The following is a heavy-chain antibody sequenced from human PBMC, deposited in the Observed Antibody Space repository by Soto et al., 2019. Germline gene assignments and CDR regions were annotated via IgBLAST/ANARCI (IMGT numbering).Heavy chain of an antibody. D-gene: IGHD2-8*01. CDR1: GFTFSTFA. J-gene: IGHJ5*02. Sequence: QVQLVESGGGVVQPGRSLRLSCTASGFTFSTFALHWVRQGPGKGLEWVAIIWPDGNDKYYAESVKGRFTISSDNSKNTLSLQMNGLRAENTAVYYCARGASCSNGVRDNLGGFGPWGQGTLVTVSS. V-gene: IGHV3-33*01. CDR2: IWPDGNDK. CDR3: ARGASCSNGVRDNLGGFGP.